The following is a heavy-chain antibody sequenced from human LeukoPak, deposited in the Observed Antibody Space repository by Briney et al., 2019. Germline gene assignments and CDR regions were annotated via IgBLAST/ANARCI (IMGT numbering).Heavy chain of an antibody. CDR3: AKAEYSSGWLGDY. D-gene: IGHD6-19*01. Sequence: GRSLRLSCAASGFTFSSYGMHWVRQAPGKGLEWVAVISYDGSNKYYADSVKGRFTISRDNSKNTLYLQMNSLRAKDTAVYYCAKAEYSSGWLGDYWGQGTLVTVSS. CDR2: ISYDGSNK. CDR1: GFTFSSYG. J-gene: IGHJ4*02. V-gene: IGHV3-30*18.